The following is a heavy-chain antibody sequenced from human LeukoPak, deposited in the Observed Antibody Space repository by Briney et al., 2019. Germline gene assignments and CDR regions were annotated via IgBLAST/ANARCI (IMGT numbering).Heavy chain of an antibody. CDR3: ARDTAVELGDWFDP. J-gene: IGHJ5*02. Sequence: GASVTVSCKASGYTFTSYGISWVRQAPGQGLEWMGWISAYNGNTNYAQKLKGRVTMTTDTSTSTAYMELRSLRSDDTAVYYCARDTAVELGDWFDPWGQGTLVTVSS. CDR2: ISAYNGNT. V-gene: IGHV1-18*01. CDR1: GYTFTSYG. D-gene: IGHD6-19*01.